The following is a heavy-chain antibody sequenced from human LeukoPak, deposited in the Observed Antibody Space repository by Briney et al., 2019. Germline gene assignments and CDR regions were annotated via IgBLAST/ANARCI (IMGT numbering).Heavy chain of an antibody. Sequence: SETLSLTCTVSGGSISSGGYYWSWIRQHPGKGLEWIGYIYYSGSTYYNPSLKSRVTISVDTSKNQFSLKLSSVTAADTAVYYCARGALVSFWFDPWGQGTLVTVPS. CDR2: IYYSGST. J-gene: IGHJ5*02. V-gene: IGHV4-31*03. D-gene: IGHD6-6*01. CDR3: ARGALVSFWFDP. CDR1: GGSISSGGYY.